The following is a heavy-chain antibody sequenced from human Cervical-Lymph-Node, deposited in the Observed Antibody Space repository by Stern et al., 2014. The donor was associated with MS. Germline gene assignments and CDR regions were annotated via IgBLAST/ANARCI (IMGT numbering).Heavy chain of an antibody. CDR2: IWSDGSNP. CDR1: GFPFSGYG. Sequence: VQLVQSGGGVVQPGKSLRLSCVASGFPFSGYGMHWVRQAPGQGLEWGAFIWSDGSNPSYADSVQGRFTIARDNLQNTLHLHMNNVTAADTARYYCARGRNVGVNYYFDYWGQGSLVTVSS. D-gene: IGHD3-16*01. J-gene: IGHJ4*02. V-gene: IGHV3-33*01. CDR3: ARGRNVGVNYYFDY.